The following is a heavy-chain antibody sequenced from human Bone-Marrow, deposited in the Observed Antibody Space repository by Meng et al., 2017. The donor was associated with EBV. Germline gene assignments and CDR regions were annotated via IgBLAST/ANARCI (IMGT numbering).Heavy chain of an antibody. J-gene: IGHJ4*02. CDR2: IHHSGTT. Sequence: VHRQESGPGLVKPSGLLSLTCAVAGASIDSSDWWTWVRHAPGKGLEWIGEIHHSGTTNCNPSLESRVTISIDKSDNQFSLKLTSVTAADTAVYYCARGLGGHYPTMEYWGQGTLVTVSS. CDR1: GASIDSSDW. D-gene: IGHD3-22*01. CDR3: ARGLGGHYPTMEY. V-gene: IGHV4-4*02.